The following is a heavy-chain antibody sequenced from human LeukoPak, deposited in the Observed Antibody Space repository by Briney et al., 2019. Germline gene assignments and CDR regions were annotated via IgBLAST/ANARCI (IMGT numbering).Heavy chain of an antibody. D-gene: IGHD6-19*01. V-gene: IGHV3-48*03. CDR2: ISSSGGTI. CDR3: AREGSGIAVAGLFDY. CDR1: GFTFSSYE. J-gene: IGHJ4*02. Sequence: GGSLRLSCAASGFTFSSYEMNWVRQAPGKGLEGVSYISSSGGTIYYADSVKGRFTISRDNAKNSLYLQMNSLRAEDTAVYYCAREGSGIAVAGLFDYWGQGTLVTVSS.